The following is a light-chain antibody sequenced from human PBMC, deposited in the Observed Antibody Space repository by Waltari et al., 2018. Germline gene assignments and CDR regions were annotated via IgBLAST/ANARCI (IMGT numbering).Light chain of an antibody. V-gene: IGKV3-20*01. J-gene: IGKJ4*01. CDR3: QQYDSSPST. CDR1: QSVSNNY. CDR2: DAS. Sequence: EIVLTQSPGTLSLSPGERATLPCRASQSVSNNYLAWYQQKPGQAPRLLIYDASSRVTGIPDRFSGSGSLTDFTLTISTLEPEDFAVYYCQQYDSSPSTFGGGTEVEIK.